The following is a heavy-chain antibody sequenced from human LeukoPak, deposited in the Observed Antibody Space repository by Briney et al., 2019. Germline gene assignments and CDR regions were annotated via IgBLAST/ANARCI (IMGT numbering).Heavy chain of an antibody. J-gene: IGHJ5*02. D-gene: IGHD3-10*01. V-gene: IGHV4-59*01. CDR2: IYYSGST. CDR3: GSTNYNPSLNSRVTISLDTSKNQSSLKLSSVTAADTAVYYCARGVVVAATPGWFDP. Sequence: SETLSLTCTVSGGSISSYYLSWIRQPPGKGLEWIGYIYYSGSTNYNPSLKNRVTISVDTAKNQFSLKLSPVNAADTALYYRGSTNYNPSLNSRVTISLDTSKNQSSLKLSSVTAADTAVYYCARGVVVAATPGWFDPWGQGTLVTVSS. CDR1: GGSISSYY.